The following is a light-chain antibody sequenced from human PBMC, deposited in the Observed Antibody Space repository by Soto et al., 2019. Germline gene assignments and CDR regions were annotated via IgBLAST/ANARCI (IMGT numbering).Light chain of an antibody. Sequence: EIVLTQSPGTVSLSPGERATLSCRASQSVSRSDLAWYQHKPGQSPRLLIYGASVRATGIPARFSGSGSGTEFTLTISSLQSEDFAVYYCQQYNNWPPFTFGQGTRLEIK. CDR2: GAS. CDR1: QSVSRSD. J-gene: IGKJ5*01. V-gene: IGKV3-15*01. CDR3: QQYNNWPPFT.